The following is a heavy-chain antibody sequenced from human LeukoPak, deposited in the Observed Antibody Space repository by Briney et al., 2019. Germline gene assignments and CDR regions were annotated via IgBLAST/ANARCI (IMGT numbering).Heavy chain of an antibody. V-gene: IGHV3-9*01. CDR1: GFTFSGYA. CDR3: AKDLQYSSSSNFDY. J-gene: IGHJ4*02. CDR2: ISWNSGTT. Sequence: GRSLRLSCTASGFTFSGYAMHWVRQAPGKGLEWVSGISWNSGTTGYADSVKGRFTISRDSAKNSLYLQMNSLRAEDTALYYRAKDLQYSSSSNFDYWGQGTLVTVSS. D-gene: IGHD6-6*01.